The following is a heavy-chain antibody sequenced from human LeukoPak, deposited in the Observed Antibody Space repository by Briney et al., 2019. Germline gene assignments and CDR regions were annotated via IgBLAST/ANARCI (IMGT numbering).Heavy chain of an antibody. V-gene: IGHV4-39*01. J-gene: IGHJ4*02. CDR2: IYYSGST. CDR3: ARHTTGTVFFDY. CDR1: GGSISSSSYY. Sequence: PSETLSLTCTVSGGSISSSSYYWGWIRQPPGKGLEWIGSIYYSGSTYYNPSLKSRVTISVDTFKNQFSLKLSSVTAADTAVYYCARHTTGTVFFDYWGQGTLVTVSS. D-gene: IGHD1-1*01.